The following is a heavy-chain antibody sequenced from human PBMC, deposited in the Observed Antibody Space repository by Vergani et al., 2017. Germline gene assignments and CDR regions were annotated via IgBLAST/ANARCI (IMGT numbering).Heavy chain of an antibody. D-gene: IGHD3-22*01. CDR3: ARARYYDSSGYSYAFDI. CDR2: ISWNSGSI. CDR1: GFTFDDYA. J-gene: IGHJ3*02. V-gene: IGHV3-9*01. Sequence: EVQLVESGGGLVQPGRSLRLSCAASGFTFDDYAMHWARQAPGKGLEWVSGISWNSGSIGYADSVKGRFTISRDNAKNSLYLQMNSLRAEDTAVYYCARARYYDSSGYSYAFDIWGQGTVVTVSS.